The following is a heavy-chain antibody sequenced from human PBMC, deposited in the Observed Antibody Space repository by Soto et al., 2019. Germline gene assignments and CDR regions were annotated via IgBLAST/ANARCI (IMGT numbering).Heavy chain of an antibody. V-gene: IGHV3-53*01. CDR3: HGYGY. J-gene: IGHJ4*02. D-gene: IGHD5-12*01. CDR1: GFTVRANY. CDR2: IYSGGTT. Sequence: EVQLVESGGGLIQPGGSLRLSCAVSGFTVRANYMSWVRQAPGKGLEWVSVIYSGGTTYYADSVKGRFIISRDISKNTLHLQMIILRAEDTAVYYCHGYGYWGQGTLVTVSS.